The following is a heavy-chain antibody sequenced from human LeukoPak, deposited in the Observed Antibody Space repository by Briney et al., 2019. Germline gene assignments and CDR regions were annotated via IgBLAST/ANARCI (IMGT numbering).Heavy chain of an antibody. CDR1: GFTFSNYW. CDR2: IKGDGSIT. CDR3: ARVGVSWGGFDI. J-gene: IGHJ3*02. Sequence: GGSLRLSCAASGFTFSNYWVYWVRQAPGKGLVWVSRIKGDGSITTYADSVKGRFTISRDNAKNTVFLQMNSLRAEDTAVYYCARVGVSWGGFDIWGQGTMVTASS. V-gene: IGHV3-74*03. D-gene: IGHD7-27*01.